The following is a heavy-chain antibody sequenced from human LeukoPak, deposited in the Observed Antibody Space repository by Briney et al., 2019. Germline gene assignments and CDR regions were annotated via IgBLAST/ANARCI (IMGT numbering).Heavy chain of an antibody. CDR3: ARDKAYYDFWSGYLDYYGMDV. CDR1: GFTFSSDS. J-gene: IGHJ6*02. D-gene: IGHD3-3*01. CDR2: ISSSSGCI. Sequence: GGSLRLSCAASGFTFSSDSMNWVRQAPGKGREWVSSISSSSGCIYYADSVKGRFTISRDNAKNSLYLQMNSLRAEDTAVYYCARDKAYYDFWSGYLDYYGMDVWGQGTTVTVSS. V-gene: IGHV3-21*01.